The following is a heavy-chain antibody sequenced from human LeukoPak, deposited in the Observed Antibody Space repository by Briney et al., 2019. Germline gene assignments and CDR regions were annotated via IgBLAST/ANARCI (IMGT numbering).Heavy chain of an antibody. J-gene: IGHJ3*02. CDR3: AKDVPYYDFWSGSLAFDI. CDR2: ISGSGGST. Sequence: PGGSLRLSCAASGFTFSSYAMSWVRQAPGKGLEWVSAISGSGGSTYYADSVKGRFTISRDNSKNTLYLQMNSLRAGDTAVYYCAKDVPYYDFWSGSLAFDIWGQGTMVTVSS. V-gene: IGHV3-23*01. D-gene: IGHD3-3*01. CDR1: GFTFSSYA.